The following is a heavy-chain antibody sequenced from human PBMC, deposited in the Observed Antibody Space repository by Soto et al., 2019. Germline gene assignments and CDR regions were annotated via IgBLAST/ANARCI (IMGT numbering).Heavy chain of an antibody. D-gene: IGHD3-9*01. J-gene: IGHJ6*02. V-gene: IGHV4-31*03. CDR3: ARGGLRYFDWLPPHYYYYYGMDV. CDR1: GGSISSGGYY. Sequence: SETLSLTCTVSGGSISSGGYYWSWIRQHPGKGLEWIGYIYYSGSTYYNPSLKSRVTISVDTSKNQFSLKLSSVTAADTAVYYCARGGLRYFDWLPPHYYYYYGMDVWGQGTTVTVSS. CDR2: IYYSGST.